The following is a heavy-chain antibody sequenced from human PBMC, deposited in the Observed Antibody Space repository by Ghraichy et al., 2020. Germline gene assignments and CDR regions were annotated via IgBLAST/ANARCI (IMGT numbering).Heavy chain of an antibody. CDR2: ISAYNGNT. CDR3: AQYYGSGSYYSDDYYYMDV. V-gene: IGHV1-18*04. Sequence: ASVKVSCKASGYTFTSYGISWVRQAPGQGLEWMGWISAYNGNTNYAQKLQGRVTMTTDTSTSTAYMELRSLRSDDTAVYYCAQYYGSGSYYSDDYYYMDVWGKGTTVTVSS. CDR1: GYTFTSYG. D-gene: IGHD3-10*01. J-gene: IGHJ6*03.